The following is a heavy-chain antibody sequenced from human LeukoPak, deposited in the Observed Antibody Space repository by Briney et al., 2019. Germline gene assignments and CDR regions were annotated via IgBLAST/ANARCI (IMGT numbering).Heavy chain of an antibody. Sequence: GRSLRLSCAASGFTFSSYGMHWVRQAPGKGLEWVAVIWYDGSNKYYADSVKGRFTISRDNSKNTLYLQMNSLRAEDTAVYYCAKDDGGSHFIWGQGTLVTVSS. CDR2: IWYDGSNK. CDR1: GFTFSSYG. J-gene: IGHJ4*02. V-gene: IGHV3-33*06. D-gene: IGHD1-26*01. CDR3: AKDDGGSHFI.